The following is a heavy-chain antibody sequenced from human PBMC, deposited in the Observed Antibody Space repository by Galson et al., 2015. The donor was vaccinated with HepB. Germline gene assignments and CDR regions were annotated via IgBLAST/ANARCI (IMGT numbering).Heavy chain of an antibody. CDR1: GFTVSSNY. J-gene: IGHJ4*02. Sequence: SLRLSCAASGFTVSSNYMSWVRQAPGKGLEWVSVIYSGGTTYYADSVKGRFTISRDNSKNTLYLQMNSLRAEDTAVYYCARGLKYSGYDFDCWGQGTLVTVSS. V-gene: IGHV3-53*01. CDR3: ARGLKYSGYDFDC. D-gene: IGHD5-12*01. CDR2: IYSGGTT.